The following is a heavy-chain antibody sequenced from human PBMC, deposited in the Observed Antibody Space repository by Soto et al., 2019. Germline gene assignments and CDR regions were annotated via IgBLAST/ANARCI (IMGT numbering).Heavy chain of an antibody. CDR1: GYTFTSYD. CDR2: MNPYNGHT. J-gene: IGHJ6*02. V-gene: IGHV1-8*01. CDR3: YGLDV. Sequence: QVQLVQSGAEVKKPGASVRVSCKTSGYTFTSYDINWVRQATGQGLEWMGWMNPYNGHTGSAQKFQGRLTMTRSTATSTAYMELSSLISEDTAVYYCYGLDVWGQGTTVIVSS.